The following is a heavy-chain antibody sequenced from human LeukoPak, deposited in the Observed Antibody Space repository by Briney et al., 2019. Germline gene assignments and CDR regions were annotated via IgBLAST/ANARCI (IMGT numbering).Heavy chain of an antibody. J-gene: IGHJ4*02. CDR2: ISDSGSST. D-gene: IGHD1-26*01. V-gene: IGHV3-23*01. CDR1: GVTISAYA. Sequence: GGSLRLSCAASGVTISAYAMSWVRQAPGKGLEWVSGISDSGSSTYYADSVNGRFTISRDNSNNTLYLQMNSLKAEDTAVDYCAKKAVGTSTGGPFDYWGQGTLVIVSS. CDR3: AKKAVGTSTGGPFDY.